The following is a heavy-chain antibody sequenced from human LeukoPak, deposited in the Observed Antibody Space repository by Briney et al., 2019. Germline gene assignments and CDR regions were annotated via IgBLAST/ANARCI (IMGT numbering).Heavy chain of an antibody. CDR1: GGSISSSNW. CDR3: ARGMSYDSSGYYYAHDY. D-gene: IGHD3-22*01. J-gene: IGHJ4*02. CDR2: IYHSGST. V-gene: IGHV4-4*02. Sequence: PSETLSLTCAVSGGSISSSNWWSWVRQPPGKGLEWIGEIYHSGSTNYNPSLKSRVTISVDKSKNQFSLKLSSVTAADTAVYYCARGMSYDSSGYYYAHDYWGQGTLVTVSS.